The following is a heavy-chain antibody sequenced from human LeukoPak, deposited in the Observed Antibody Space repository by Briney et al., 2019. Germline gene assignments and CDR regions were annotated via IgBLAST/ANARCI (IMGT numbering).Heavy chain of an antibody. D-gene: IGHD6-13*01. CDR2: IYYSGST. CDR1: GGSISSSSYY. V-gene: IGHV4-39*07. CDR3: AGKGSSWMFDY. Sequence: PSETLSLTCTVSGGSISSSSYYWGWIRQPPGKGLEWIGSIYYSGSTYYNPSLKSRVTISVDTSKNQFSLKLSSVTAADTAVYYCAGKGSSWMFDYWGQGTLVTVSS. J-gene: IGHJ4*02.